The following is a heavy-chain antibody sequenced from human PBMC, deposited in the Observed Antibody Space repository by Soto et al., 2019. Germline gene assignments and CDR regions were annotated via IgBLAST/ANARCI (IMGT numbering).Heavy chain of an antibody. CDR3: ARPPTARLDAFEI. Sequence: QLQLQESGPGLVKPSETLSVTCTVSGGSISSSSYYWGWIRQPPGKGLEWIGSIYYSGSTYYNPSLKSRVTISADTSKNQFSLKVNSVTAADTAVYYCARPPTARLDAFEIWGQGTMVTVSS. CDR1: GGSISSSSYY. J-gene: IGHJ3*02. CDR2: IYYSGST. V-gene: IGHV4-39*01.